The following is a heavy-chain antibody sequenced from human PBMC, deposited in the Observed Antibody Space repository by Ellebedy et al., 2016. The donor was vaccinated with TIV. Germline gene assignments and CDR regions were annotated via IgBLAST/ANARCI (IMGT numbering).Heavy chain of an antibody. Sequence: SVKVSCXASGYTFTSYGISWVRQAPGQGLEWMGGIIPIFGTANYAQKFQGRVTITADESTSTAYMELSSLRSEDTAVYYCARRQVEHYDILTGYQPYYYYGMDVWGQGTTVTASS. CDR2: IIPIFGTA. CDR1: GYTFTSYG. V-gene: IGHV1-69*13. J-gene: IGHJ6*02. CDR3: ARRQVEHYDILTGYQPYYYYGMDV. D-gene: IGHD3-9*01.